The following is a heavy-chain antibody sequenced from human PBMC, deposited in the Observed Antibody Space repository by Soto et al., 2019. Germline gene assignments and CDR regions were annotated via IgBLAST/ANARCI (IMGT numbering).Heavy chain of an antibody. D-gene: IGHD2-2*01. V-gene: IGHV3-23*01. CDR1: GFTFSNFA. J-gene: IGHJ6*03. CDR2: ITGSTGTT. CDR3: AKDTSSSPYYMDV. Sequence: GSLRLSCAASGFTFSNFAMSWVRHAPGKGLEWVSEITGSTGTTYYADSVRGRFIISRDNSKNTVHLQMNSLRPEDTAVYYCAKDTSSSPYYMDVWGKGTTVTVSS.